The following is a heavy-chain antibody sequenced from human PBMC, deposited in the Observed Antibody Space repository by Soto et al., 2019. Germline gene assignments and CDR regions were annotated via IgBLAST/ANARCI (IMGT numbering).Heavy chain of an antibody. J-gene: IGHJ6*02. Sequence: QVQLVQSGAEVKKPGASVKVSCKASGYTFTSYDINWVRQATGQGLEWMGWMNPNSGNTGYAQKFQGRVTMTRNTSISTAYMELSSLRSEDTAVYYCARAYSSGWSYYYYYGMDVWGQGTTVTVSS. CDR3: ARAYSSGWSYYYYYGMDV. V-gene: IGHV1-8*01. CDR1: GYTFTSYD. D-gene: IGHD6-19*01. CDR2: MNPNSGNT.